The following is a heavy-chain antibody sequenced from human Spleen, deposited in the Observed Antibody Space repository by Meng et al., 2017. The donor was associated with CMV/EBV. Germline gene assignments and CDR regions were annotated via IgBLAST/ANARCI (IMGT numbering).Heavy chain of an antibody. CDR3: ARAPMLWFGELVWFDP. J-gene: IGHJ5*02. Sequence: YGGSFSGDNWRWVRRPPGKGLEWIGEINHSGSTNYNPSLKSRVTISVDTSKNQFSLKLSSVTAADTAVYYCARAPMLWFGELVWFDPWGQGTLVTVSS. V-gene: IGHV4-34*01. CDR1: GGSFSGDN. D-gene: IGHD3-10*01. CDR2: INHSGST.